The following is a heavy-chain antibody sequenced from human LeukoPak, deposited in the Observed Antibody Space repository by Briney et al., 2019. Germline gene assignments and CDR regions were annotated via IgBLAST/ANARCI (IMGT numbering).Heavy chain of an antibody. CDR1: GGSFSRYY. CDR2: LFQSRSA. J-gene: IGHJ4*02. Sequence: SETLSLTCAVYGGSFSRYYWGWIRQPPGKGLEWIGSLFQSRSAYYNPSLKSRVTISVDTSKNQFSLILSSVTAADTAVYYCATDPGGGHWYDYWGQGTPVTVSS. D-gene: IGHD6-13*01. V-gene: IGHV4-34*12. CDR3: ATDPGGGHWYDY.